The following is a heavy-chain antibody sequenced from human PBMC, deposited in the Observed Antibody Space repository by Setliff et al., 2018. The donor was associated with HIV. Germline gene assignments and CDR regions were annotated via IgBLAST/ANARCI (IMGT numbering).Heavy chain of an antibody. CDR2: ISGYNGKT. V-gene: IGHV1-18*01. Sequence: ASVKVSCKASGYAFTMYGITWVRQAPGQGLEWMGWISGYNGKTNYAQNFQGRVTMTTGTSTSTAYMEVRSLRYDDTAVYYCARDDPIRKEVASGLDYWGQGTLVIVS. CDR3: ARDDPIRKEVASGLDY. D-gene: IGHD3-10*01. CDR1: GYAFTMYG. J-gene: IGHJ4*02.